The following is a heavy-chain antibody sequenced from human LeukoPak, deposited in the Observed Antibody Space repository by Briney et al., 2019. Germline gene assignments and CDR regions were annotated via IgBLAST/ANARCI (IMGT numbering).Heavy chain of an antibody. D-gene: IGHD2-15*01. CDR1: GFTFSSYG. CDR2: IWYDGSNK. J-gene: IGHJ4*02. CDR3: AKNSGGTCYSHLDY. V-gene: IGHV3-33*06. Sequence: PGGSLRLSCAASGFTFSSYGMHWVRQAPGKGLEWVAVIWYDGSNKYYADSVKGRFTISRDNSKNTLYLQMNSLRAEDTAVYYCAKNSGGTCYSHLDYWGQGTLVTVSS.